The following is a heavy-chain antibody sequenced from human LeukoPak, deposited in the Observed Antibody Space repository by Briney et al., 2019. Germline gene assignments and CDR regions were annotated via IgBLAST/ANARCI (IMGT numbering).Heavy chain of an antibody. CDR3: AIYSGSYYTFDY. V-gene: IGHV1-24*01. CDR1: GYTLTELS. J-gene: IGHJ4*02. CDR2: FDPEDGET. Sequence: ASVKVSCKVSGYTLTELSMHWVRQAPGKGLEWMGGFDPEDGETIYAQKFQGRVTMTEDTSTDTAYMELSSLRSEDTAVYYCAIYSGSYYTFDYWGQGTLVTVSS. D-gene: IGHD3-10*02.